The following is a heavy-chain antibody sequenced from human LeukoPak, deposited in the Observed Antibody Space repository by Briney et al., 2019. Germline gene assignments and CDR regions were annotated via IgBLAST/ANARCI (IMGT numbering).Heavy chain of an antibody. CDR1: GYSISSGYY. J-gene: IGHJ4*02. Sequence: PSETLSLTCTVSGYSISSGYYWGWIRQPPGKGLEWIGSIYHSGSTYYNPSLKSRVTVSVDTSKNQFSLKLSSVTAADTAVYYCARGYNYFDYWGQGTLVTVSS. V-gene: IGHV4-38-2*02. D-gene: IGHD1-14*01. CDR3: ARGYNYFDY. CDR2: IYHSGST.